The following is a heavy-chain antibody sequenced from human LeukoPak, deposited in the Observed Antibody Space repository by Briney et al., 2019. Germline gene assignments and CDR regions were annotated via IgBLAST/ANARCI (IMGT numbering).Heavy chain of an antibody. Sequence: GASVKVSCKASGYTFTGYYMHWVRQAPGQGLEWMGWINPNSGGTNYAQKFQGRVTMTRDTSISTAYMELSRLRSDDTTVYYCARSPSYSSGWRYYYYGMDVWGQGTTVTVSS. J-gene: IGHJ6*02. CDR1: GYTFTGYY. CDR2: INPNSGGT. V-gene: IGHV1-2*02. D-gene: IGHD6-19*01. CDR3: ARSPSYSSGWRYYYYGMDV.